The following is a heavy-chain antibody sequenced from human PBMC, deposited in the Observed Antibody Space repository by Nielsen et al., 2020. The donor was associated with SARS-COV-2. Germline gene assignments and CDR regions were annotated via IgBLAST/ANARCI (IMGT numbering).Heavy chain of an antibody. D-gene: IGHD4-23*01. CDR2: IGSDTTTK. Sequence: GGSLRLSCVASGFIFSSYGMSWVRRAPGKGLEWVSYIGSDTTTKHYADSVRGRFIVSRDSAKNSLYLQMNSLRDEDTAVYFCVRDLPYGGPHDYWGQGTLVTVSS. CDR1: GFIFSSYG. V-gene: IGHV3-48*02. J-gene: IGHJ4*02. CDR3: VRDLPYGGPHDY.